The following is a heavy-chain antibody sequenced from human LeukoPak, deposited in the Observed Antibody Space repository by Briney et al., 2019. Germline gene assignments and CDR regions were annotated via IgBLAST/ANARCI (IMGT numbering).Heavy chain of an antibody. D-gene: IGHD4/OR15-4a*01. V-gene: IGHV4-59*01. CDR1: GGSITAYY. CDR2: IFYSGST. Sequence: SETLSLTCTVSGGSITAYYWNWVRQPPAKRLEWIGYIFYSGSTNYNPSLKSRVTISVDTSKNQFSLNLSSVTAADTAVYYCARENVLYGMDVWGQGTTVTVSS. J-gene: IGHJ6*02. CDR3: ARENVLYGMDV.